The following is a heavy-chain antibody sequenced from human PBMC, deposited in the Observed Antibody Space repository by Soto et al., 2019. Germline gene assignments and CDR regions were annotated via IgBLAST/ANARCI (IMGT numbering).Heavy chain of an antibody. J-gene: IGHJ4*01. CDR3: TEDFYTVAGTPDFDY. CDR2: INWDGTGT. D-gene: IGHD6-19*01. Sequence: GGSLRLSCVASGFTFDDYSMHWVRQVPGKGLEWVSLINWDGTGTYYADSVKGRFTISRDNNKNSLYLQMNSLRTEDTALYYCTEDFYTVAGTPDFDYWGQGTQVTVSS. V-gene: IGHV3-43*01. CDR1: GFTFDDYS.